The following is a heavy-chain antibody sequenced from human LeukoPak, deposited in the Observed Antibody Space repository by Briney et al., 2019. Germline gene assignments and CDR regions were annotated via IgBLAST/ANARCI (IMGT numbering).Heavy chain of an antibody. CDR2: ISGSGDII. Sequence: GGSLRLSCAASGFTFADYGMSWVRQAPGKGLEWVSAISGSGDIIYYVDSVKGRFTISRDYFKNTLYLQMNSLRAEDTAVYYCAKDGEDIVPDYWGQGTLVTVSS. J-gene: IGHJ4*02. D-gene: IGHD2-15*01. CDR3: AKDGEDIVPDY. CDR1: GFTFADYG. V-gene: IGHV3-23*01.